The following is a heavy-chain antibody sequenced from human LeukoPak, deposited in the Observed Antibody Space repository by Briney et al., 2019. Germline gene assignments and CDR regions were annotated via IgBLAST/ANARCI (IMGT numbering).Heavy chain of an antibody. CDR3: ARERGNSGTYYPLDY. CDR1: GYTFTGFY. J-gene: IGHJ4*02. Sequence: GASVKVSCKASGYTFTGFYLHWVRQASGHGLEWMGCLNPRTGDTNSAEKFRGSVSMTGDTSISTAYMEMSALTSDDTAVYYCARERGNSGTYYPLDYWGQGTLVTVSS. D-gene: IGHD1-26*01. V-gene: IGHV1-2*02. CDR2: LNPRTGDT.